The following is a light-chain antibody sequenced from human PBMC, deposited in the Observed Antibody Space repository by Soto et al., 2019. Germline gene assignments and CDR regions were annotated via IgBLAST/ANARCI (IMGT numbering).Light chain of an antibody. CDR2: WAA. CDR3: QQYYSNALT. V-gene: IGKV4-1*01. J-gene: IGKJ4*01. CDR1: QSVLYSSNNKNY. Sequence: DIVMTQSPDSLAVSLGERATINCKSSQSVLYSSNNKNYLAWYQQKPGQPPKLLIYWAATREAGVPDRFSGSGSGTDFTLTICSLQAEDVAVYYCQQYYSNALTFGGGTKVEIK.